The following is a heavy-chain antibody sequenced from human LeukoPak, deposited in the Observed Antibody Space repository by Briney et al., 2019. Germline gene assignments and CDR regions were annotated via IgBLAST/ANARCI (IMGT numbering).Heavy chain of an antibody. CDR3: ARSDEYGSSSRYYGMDV. Sequence: SVKVSCRASGGTFSSYGISWVRQAPGQGLEWMGGIIPIFGTANYAQKFQGRVTITADESTSTAYMELSSLRSEDTAVYYCARSDEYGSSSRYYGMDVWGQGTTVTVSS. CDR2: IIPIFGTA. CDR1: GGTFSSYG. V-gene: IGHV1-69*13. D-gene: IGHD6-6*01. J-gene: IGHJ6*02.